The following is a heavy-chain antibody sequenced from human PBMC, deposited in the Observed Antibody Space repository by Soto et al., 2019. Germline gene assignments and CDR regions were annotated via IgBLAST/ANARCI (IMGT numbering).Heavy chain of an antibody. D-gene: IGHD6-19*01. CDR1: KFSLSSYW. V-gene: IGHV3-7*01. CDR3: ARDADASGWYHYGFDV. J-gene: IGHJ6*02. CDR2: VKQDGTEK. Sequence: GGSLRLSCAASKFSLSSYWMNWVRQVPGKGLEWVANVKQDGTEKYYVDSVKGRFFISRDNAKNSLYLQMNNLRAEDTAVYYCARDADASGWYHYGFDVWGQGTMVTVSS.